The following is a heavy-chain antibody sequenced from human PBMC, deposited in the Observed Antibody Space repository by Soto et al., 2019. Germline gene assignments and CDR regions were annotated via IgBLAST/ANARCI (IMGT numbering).Heavy chain of an antibody. CDR2: FGGNGGST. CDR1: GFTFSNYG. Sequence: EVQLLESGGGLVQPGGSLRLSCAASGFTFSNYGMSWVRQAPGKGLEWGSTFGGNGGSTYYADSVKGRFTISRDNSKNTLYLQMNSLRAEDTAVYYCAKRYYDSSARYFDYWGQGTLVTVSS. CDR3: AKRYYDSSARYFDY. D-gene: IGHD3-22*01. V-gene: IGHV3-23*01. J-gene: IGHJ4*02.